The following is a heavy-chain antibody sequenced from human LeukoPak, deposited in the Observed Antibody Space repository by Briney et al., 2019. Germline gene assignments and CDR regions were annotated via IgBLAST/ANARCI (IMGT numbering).Heavy chain of an antibody. Sequence: GGSLRLSCAASGFTFSSYAMSWIRQAPGKGLEWVSYISSSGSTIYYADSVKGRFTISRDNAKNSLYLQMNSLRAEDTAVYYCATTQVATTTYFDYWGQGTLVTVSS. CDR3: ATTQVATTTYFDY. CDR1: GFTFSSYA. V-gene: IGHV3-11*01. CDR2: ISSSGSTI. D-gene: IGHD5-12*01. J-gene: IGHJ4*02.